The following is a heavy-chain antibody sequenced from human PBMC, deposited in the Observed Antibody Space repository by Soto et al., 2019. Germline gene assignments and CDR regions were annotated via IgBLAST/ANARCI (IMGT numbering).Heavy chain of an antibody. CDR1: GGSISSYY. Sequence: QVQLQESGPGLVKPSETLSLTCTVSGGSISSYYWSWIRQPPGKGLEWIGYIYYSGSTNYNPSLKSRVTISVDTSKNQFSLKLSSVTAADTGVYYCARVYGEAARPGSFDYWGQGTLVTVSS. CDR3: ARVYGEAARPGSFDY. D-gene: IGHD6-6*01. V-gene: IGHV4-59*01. CDR2: IYYSGST. J-gene: IGHJ4*02.